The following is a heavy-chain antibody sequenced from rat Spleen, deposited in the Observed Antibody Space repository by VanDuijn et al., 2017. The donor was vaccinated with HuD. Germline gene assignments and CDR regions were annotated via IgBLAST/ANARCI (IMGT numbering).Heavy chain of an antibody. J-gene: IGHJ2*01. D-gene: IGHD1-1*01. CDR2: ISSDGGRN. CDR3: ARTDYYLYFDY. V-gene: IGHV5-25*01. CDR1: GFSFSNYC. Sequence: EVQLVESGGGLVRPGRSMKLSCAASGFSFSNYCMTWVRQAPTKGLEWVATISSDGGRNFYRDSVKGRFTISRDNAKSSLYLQMNSLKSEDTATYYCARTDYYLYFDYWGQGVMVTVSS.